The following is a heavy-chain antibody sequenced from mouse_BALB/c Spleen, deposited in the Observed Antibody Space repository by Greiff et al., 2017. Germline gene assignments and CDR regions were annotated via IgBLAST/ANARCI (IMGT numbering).Heavy chain of an antibody. D-gene: IGHD2-3*01. J-gene: IGHJ4*01. CDR3: ARRGMIPYAMDY. CDR1: GFTFSSYG. CDR2: INSNGGST. Sequence: EVNVVESGGGLVQPGGSLKLSCAASGFTFSSYGMSWVRQTPDKRLELVATINSNGGSTYYPDSVKGRFTISRDNAKNTLYLQMSSLKSEDTAMYYCARRGMIPYAMDYWGQGTSVTVSS. V-gene: IGHV5-6-3*01.